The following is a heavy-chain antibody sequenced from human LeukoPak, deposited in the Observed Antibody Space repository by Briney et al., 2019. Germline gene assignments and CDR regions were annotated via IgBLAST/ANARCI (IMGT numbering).Heavy chain of an antibody. CDR3: TKGGGSSWRFDY. V-gene: IGHV3-74*01. J-gene: IGHJ4*02. CDR2: IYIDGSTT. D-gene: IGHD6-13*01. Sequence: GGSLRLSCAASGFTFSSYWMHWVRQAPGKGLVWVSRIYIDGSTTSYADSVKGRFTISRDNAKNTLYLQMNSLRAEDTAVYYCTKGGGSSWRFDYWGQGTLVTVSS. CDR1: GFTFSSYW.